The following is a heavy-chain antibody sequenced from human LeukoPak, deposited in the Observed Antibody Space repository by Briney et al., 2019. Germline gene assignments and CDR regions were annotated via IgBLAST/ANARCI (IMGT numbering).Heavy chain of an antibody. D-gene: IGHD3-22*01. CDR3: ARGVITTPAAFDI. J-gene: IGHJ3*02. CDR2: TYYRSKWYN. CDR1: GDSSSSNSAA. Sequence: SQTLSLTCALSGDSSSSNSAAWHWLRQSPSRGLEWLGRTYYRSKWYNDYAVSVKSRITINPDTSKNQFSLQLNSVTPEDTAVYYCARGVITTPAAFDIWGQGTMVTVSS. V-gene: IGHV6-1*01.